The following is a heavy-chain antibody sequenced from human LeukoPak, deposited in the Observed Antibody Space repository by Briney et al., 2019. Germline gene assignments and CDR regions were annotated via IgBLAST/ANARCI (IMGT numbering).Heavy chain of an antibody. CDR2: ISSNVIST. D-gene: IGHD6-19*01. V-gene: IGHV3-64*02. CDR3: VRERLASVYV. Sequence: GGCLRLSCAPSGFNSTAYAMHWVRQAPGEGLGYVSAISSNVISTYYTESVKGRFTISRDKSKNTLYFHMGSVRPEDMAVYYCVRERLASVYVSGDGATRSPSS. J-gene: IGHJ6*01. CDR1: GFNSTAYA.